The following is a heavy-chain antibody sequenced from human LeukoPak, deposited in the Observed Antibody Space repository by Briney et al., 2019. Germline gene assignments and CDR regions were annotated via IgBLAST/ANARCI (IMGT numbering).Heavy chain of an antibody. CDR2: IWYDGTNK. Sequence: GGSLRLSCAASGFTFSNYGMHWVRQAPGKGLEWVALIWYDGTNKYYTDSVKGRLTISRDNSKDTLYLQMNSLRAEDTAVYYCARGPGGQWELLGDFDYWGQGTLVTVSS. D-gene: IGHD1-26*01. CDR1: GFTFSNYG. CDR3: ARGPGGQWELLGDFDY. V-gene: IGHV3-30*02. J-gene: IGHJ4*02.